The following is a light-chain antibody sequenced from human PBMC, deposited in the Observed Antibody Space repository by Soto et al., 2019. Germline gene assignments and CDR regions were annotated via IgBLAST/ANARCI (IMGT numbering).Light chain of an antibody. CDR1: QGISNY. CDR2: AAS. J-gene: IGKJ4*01. Sequence: DIQMTQSPSSLSASVGDRVTITCRASQGISNYLAWYQQKPGKVPKLLIYAASSLQSGVPSRFSGSGSGTDFTLTISSLQPEDVATYYCQHFNNWPPELTFGGGTKVEIK. CDR3: QHFNNWPPELT. V-gene: IGKV1-27*01.